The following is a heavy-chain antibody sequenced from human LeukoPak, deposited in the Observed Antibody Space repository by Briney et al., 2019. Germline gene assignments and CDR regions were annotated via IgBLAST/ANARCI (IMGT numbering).Heavy chain of an antibody. CDR2: FDPEDGET. D-gene: IGHD1-26*01. J-gene: IGHJ5*02. Sequence: ASVKVSCKVSGYTLTELSMHWVRQAPGKGLEWMGGFDPEDGETIYAQKFQGRVTMTEDTSTDTAYMELSSLRSEDTAVYYCATGDSGSYYLWFDPWGQGTLVTVSS. CDR1: GYTLTELS. V-gene: IGHV1-24*01. CDR3: ATGDSGSYYLWFDP.